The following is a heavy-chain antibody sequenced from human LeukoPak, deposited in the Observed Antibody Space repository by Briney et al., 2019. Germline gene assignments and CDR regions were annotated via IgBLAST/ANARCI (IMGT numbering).Heavy chain of an antibody. Sequence: PSETLSLTCTVSGYFITTGHYWGWARQPPGKGLEWIGSIYEGETTYYNPSLKTRLTISLDRSKNQFSLKLSSVTAADTAVYYCASNWSDFDYWGPGILVTVPS. CDR1: GYFITTGHY. CDR2: IYEGETT. J-gene: IGHJ4*02. D-gene: IGHD1-1*01. V-gene: IGHV4-38-2*02. CDR3: ASNWSDFDY.